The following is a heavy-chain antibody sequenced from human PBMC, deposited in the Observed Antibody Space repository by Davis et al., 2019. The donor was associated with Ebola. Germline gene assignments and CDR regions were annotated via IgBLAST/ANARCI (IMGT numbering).Heavy chain of an antibody. CDR2: INPSGGST. CDR3: ARQGPSSGWSGTQGY. Sequence: AASVKVSCKASGYTFTSYFMHWVRQAPGQGLEWMGIINPSGGSTTYAQKFQGRVTMTRDTSTNTVYMELSSLKSEDTAVYYCARQGPSSGWSGTQGYWGQGTLVTVSS. D-gene: IGHD6-19*01. V-gene: IGHV1-46*01. J-gene: IGHJ4*02. CDR1: GYTFTSYF.